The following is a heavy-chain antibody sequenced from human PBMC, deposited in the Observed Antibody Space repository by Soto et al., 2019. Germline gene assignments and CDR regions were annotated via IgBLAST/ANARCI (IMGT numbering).Heavy chain of an antibody. D-gene: IGHD1-26*01. CDR3: ARVGRYSGRYFYDY. V-gene: IGHV1-46*03. Sequence: GTSVKVSCKASGYTFSSYYIHWVRQAPGQGLEWMGIINPSGGITSYAQKFQGRVTMTRDTSTSTVYMELSGLKTEDTAVYYCARVGRYSGRYFYDYWGQGTLVTVSS. CDR1: GYTFSSYY. J-gene: IGHJ4*02. CDR2: INPSGGIT.